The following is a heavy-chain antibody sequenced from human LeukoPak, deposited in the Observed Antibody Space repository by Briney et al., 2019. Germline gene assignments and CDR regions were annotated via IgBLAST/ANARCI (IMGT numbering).Heavy chain of an antibody. D-gene: IGHD2-15*01. CDR2: ISYDGTNE. Sequence: GGSLRLSCAASGFTFSTFAMHWVRQAPGKGLEWVALISYDGTNEYYADSVKGRFTISRDNSKNTLYLQMNSLRAEDTAVYYCARVRICLDYWGQGTLVTVSS. J-gene: IGHJ4*02. CDR1: GFTFSTFA. V-gene: IGHV3-30-3*01. CDR3: ARVRICLDY.